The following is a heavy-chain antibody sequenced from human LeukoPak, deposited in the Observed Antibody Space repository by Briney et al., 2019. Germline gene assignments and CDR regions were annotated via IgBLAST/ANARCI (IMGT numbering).Heavy chain of an antibody. J-gene: IGHJ2*01. Sequence: PSETLSLTCAVYGGSFSGYYWRWIRQPPGKGLEWIGEINHSGSTNYNPSLKSRDTISVDTSKNQFSLKLSSVTAADTAVYYCARKRYSSSWYTDWYFDLWGRGTLVTVSS. D-gene: IGHD6-13*01. V-gene: IGHV4-34*01. CDR3: ARKRYSSSWYTDWYFDL. CDR1: GGSFSGYY. CDR2: INHSGST.